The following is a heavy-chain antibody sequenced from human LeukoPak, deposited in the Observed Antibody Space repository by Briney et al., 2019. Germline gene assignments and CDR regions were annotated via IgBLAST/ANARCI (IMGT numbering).Heavy chain of an antibody. Sequence: PGGSLRLSCAASGFTFSDYYMSWVRQAPGKGLEWVSVIYSGGSTYYADSVKGRFTISRDNSKNTLYLQMNSLRAEDTAVYYCARDGSGILDYWGQGTQVTVSS. CDR2: IYSGGST. V-gene: IGHV3-66*01. D-gene: IGHD3-10*01. J-gene: IGHJ4*02. CDR3: ARDGSGILDY. CDR1: GFTFSDYY.